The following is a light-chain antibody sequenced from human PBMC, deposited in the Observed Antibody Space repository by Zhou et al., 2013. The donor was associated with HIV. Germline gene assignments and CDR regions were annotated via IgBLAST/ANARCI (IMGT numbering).Light chain of an antibody. J-gene: IGKJ2*01. CDR1: QAITND. CDR2: GAV. Sequence: EVVMTQSPATLSVSLGERVTLSCRASQAITNDVAWYQQKRGQAPRLLLYGAVTRATGVPARFSGSGSGTEFTLTISSLQSEDFAVYYCQQYSVWPPYTFGQGTKTGDQT. V-gene: IGKV3D-15*01. CDR3: QQYSVWPPYT.